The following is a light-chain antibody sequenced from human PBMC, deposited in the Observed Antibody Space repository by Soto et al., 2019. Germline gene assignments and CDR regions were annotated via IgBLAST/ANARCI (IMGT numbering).Light chain of an antibody. CDR3: CSHAGTYAFV. CDR1: SNDVGGYIY. J-gene: IGLJ1*01. V-gene: IGLV2-11*01. Sequence: QSVLTQPRSVSGSPGQSVTVSCTGTSNDVGGYIYVSWYQQHTGKAPKLMLYDVTKRPSGVPDRFSGSKSGTTASLTISGRQAAAEADYYYCSHAGTYAFVFGTGTKLTVL. CDR2: DVT.